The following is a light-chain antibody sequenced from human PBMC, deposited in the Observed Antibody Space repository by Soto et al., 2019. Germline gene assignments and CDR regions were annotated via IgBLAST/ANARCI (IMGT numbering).Light chain of an antibody. CDR3: QQYNSYSPAIT. CDR2: DAS. CDR1: QSISSW. V-gene: IGKV1-5*01. Sequence: DIQMTQNPSTLSASVGDRVTITCRAIQSISSWLAWYQQKPGKAPKLLIYDASSLESGVPSRFSGSGSGTEFTLTISSLQPDDFATYYCQQYNSYSPAITFGQGTRLEIK. J-gene: IGKJ5*01.